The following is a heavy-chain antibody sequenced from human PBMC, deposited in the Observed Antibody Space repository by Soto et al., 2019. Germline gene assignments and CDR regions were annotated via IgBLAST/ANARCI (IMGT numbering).Heavy chain of an antibody. CDR3: ARARGSSSSSPLDY. CDR1: CGSIISYY. V-gene: IGHV4-59*01. J-gene: IGHJ4*02. Sequence: PSETLSLTCTVSCGSIISYYWSWIRQPPGKGLEWIGYIYYSGSTNYNPSLKSRVTISVDTSKNQFSLKLSSVTAADTAVYYCARARGSSSSSPLDYWGQGTLVTVSS. D-gene: IGHD6-6*01. CDR2: IYYSGST.